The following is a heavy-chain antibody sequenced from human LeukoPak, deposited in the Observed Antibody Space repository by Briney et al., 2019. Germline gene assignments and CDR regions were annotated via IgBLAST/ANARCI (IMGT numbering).Heavy chain of an antibody. V-gene: IGHV1-18*01. CDR3: ARDNPSITMVRGVST. J-gene: IGHJ5*02. D-gene: IGHD3-10*01. CDR1: GYTFTSYG. Sequence: GASVKVSCKASGYTFTSYGISWVRQAPGQGLEWMGWISAYNGNTNYAQKLQGRVTMTTDTSTSTAYMELRSLRSDDTAVYYCARDNPSITMVRGVSTWGQGTLVTVSS. CDR2: ISAYNGNT.